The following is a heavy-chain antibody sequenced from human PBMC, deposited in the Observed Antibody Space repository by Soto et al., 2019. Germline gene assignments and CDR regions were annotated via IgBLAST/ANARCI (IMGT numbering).Heavy chain of an antibody. D-gene: IGHD4-17*01. V-gene: IGHV1-46*01. CDR2: INPSGGST. Sequence: QVQLVQSGAEVKKPGASVKVSCKASGYTFTSYYMHWVRQAPGQGLEWMGIINPSGGSTSYAQKFKGIVTQTRDTSTGTVYMELSSLRSEDTAVYYCARAYYGDYVHYYFDYWGQGTLVTGSS. J-gene: IGHJ4*02. CDR1: GYTFTSYY. CDR3: ARAYYGDYVHYYFDY.